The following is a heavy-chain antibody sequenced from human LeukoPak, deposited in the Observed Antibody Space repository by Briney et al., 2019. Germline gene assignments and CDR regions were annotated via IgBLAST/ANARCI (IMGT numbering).Heavy chain of an antibody. CDR1: GFTFSNYA. Sequence: PGGSLRLSCAASGFTFSNYAMSWVRQAPGKGLEWVSSISGSGFSTYYADSVKGRFTISKDNSKNTLYLQMNSLRAEDTALYHFAKDGPYCTGGSCYPPSYWGQGTLVTVSS. D-gene: IGHD2-15*01. CDR2: ISGSGFST. CDR3: AKDGPYCTGGSCYPPSY. J-gene: IGHJ4*02. V-gene: IGHV3-23*01.